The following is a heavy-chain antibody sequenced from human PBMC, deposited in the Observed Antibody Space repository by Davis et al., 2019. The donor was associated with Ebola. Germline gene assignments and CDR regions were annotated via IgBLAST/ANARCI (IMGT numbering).Heavy chain of an antibody. D-gene: IGHD2-15*01. Sequence: PGGSLRPSCAASGFTFKTSAISSVRQAPAKGLEWVSTISGYGDETLYADSVKGRFTISRDNSKNTVYLQVDSLRVEDTALYYCAQRGHTIGWFDYWGPGALVTISS. CDR1: GFTFKTSA. V-gene: IGHV3-23*01. J-gene: IGHJ4*02. CDR3: AQRGHTIGWFDY. CDR2: ISGYGDET.